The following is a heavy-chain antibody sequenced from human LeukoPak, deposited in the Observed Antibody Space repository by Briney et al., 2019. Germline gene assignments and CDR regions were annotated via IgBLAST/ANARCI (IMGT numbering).Heavy chain of an antibody. CDR3: ARGGGYCSGTSCYDDS. CDR2: INHRGST. CDR1: GGSFSEYY. J-gene: IGHJ4*02. D-gene: IGHD2-2*03. V-gene: IGHV4-34*01. Sequence: SETLSLTCAVFGGSFSEYYWSWIRQPPGKGLEWIGEINHRGSTHYNPSLKSRVIMSVDTSKNQFSLKLTSVTAADTAVYYCARGGGYCSGTSCYDDSWGQGTLVTVSS.